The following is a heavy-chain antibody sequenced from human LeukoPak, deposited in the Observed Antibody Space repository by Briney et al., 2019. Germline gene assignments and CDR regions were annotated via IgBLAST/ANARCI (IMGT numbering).Heavy chain of an antibody. CDR3: AIVVIAAAGLFDY. Sequence: ASVKVSCKASGYTFTTLDINWVRQATGQGLEWMGWINPNSGNRGYAQKFQGRVTMTEDTSTDTAYMELSSLRSEDTAVYYCAIVVIAAAGLFDYWGQGTLVTVSS. CDR2: INPNSGNR. V-gene: IGHV1-8*02. D-gene: IGHD6-13*01. CDR1: GYTFTTLD. J-gene: IGHJ4*02.